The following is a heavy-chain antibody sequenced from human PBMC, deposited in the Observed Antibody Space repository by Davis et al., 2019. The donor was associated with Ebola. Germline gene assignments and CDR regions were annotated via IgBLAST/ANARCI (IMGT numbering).Heavy chain of an antibody. J-gene: IGHJ4*02. Sequence: SGPPLAKLTHTLTLTCTFSGFSLSTSGMCVSWIRQPPGKALEWLALIDCDDDKYYSTSLKTKLTISKDTSKNQLVLTKTNMDPVNTATYYCARSRSLPADRRGWYEDYFDYWGQGTLVTVTS. CDR1: GFSLSTSGMC. CDR3: ARSRSLPADRRGWYEDYFDY. D-gene: IGHD6-19*01. CDR2: IDCDDDK. V-gene: IGHV2-70*01.